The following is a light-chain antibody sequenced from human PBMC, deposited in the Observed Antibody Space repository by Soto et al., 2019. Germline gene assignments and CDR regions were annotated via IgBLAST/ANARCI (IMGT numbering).Light chain of an antibody. CDR3: QQYNPPLGT. J-gene: IGKJ1*01. CDR1: QSISSW. CDR2: DAS. Sequence: DIQMTQSPSTLSASVGDRVTITCRASQSISSWLAWYQQKPGKAPKLLIYDASSLESGVPSRFSGSGSGTEFTLTISSLQPDDFATYYCQQYNPPLGTFGQGTTV. V-gene: IGKV1-5*01.